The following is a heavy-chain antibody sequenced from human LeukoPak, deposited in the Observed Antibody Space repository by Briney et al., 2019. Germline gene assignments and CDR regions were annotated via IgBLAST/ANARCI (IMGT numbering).Heavy chain of an antibody. CDR1: GFTFSSYS. Sequence: GGSLRLSCAASGFTFSSYSMNWVRQAPGKGLEWVSYISSSSSTIYYADSVKGRFTISRDNAKNSLYLQMNSLRAEDTAVYYCARDYRSSSLFLDYWGQGTLVTVSS. J-gene: IGHJ4*02. CDR3: ARDYRSSSLFLDY. V-gene: IGHV3-48*01. D-gene: IGHD6-6*01. CDR2: ISSSSSTI.